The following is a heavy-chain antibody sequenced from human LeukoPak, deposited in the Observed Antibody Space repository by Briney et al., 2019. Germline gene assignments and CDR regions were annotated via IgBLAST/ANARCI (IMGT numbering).Heavy chain of an antibody. J-gene: IGHJ4*02. Sequence: SETLSLTCAVYGGSFSGYYWSWIHQPPGKGLEWIGEINHSGSTNYNPSLKSRVTISVDTSKNQFSLKLSSVTAADTAVYYCARGNGYSYGIYNYFDYWGQGTLVTVSS. D-gene: IGHD5-18*01. CDR1: GGSFSGYY. CDR3: ARGNGYSYGIYNYFDY. CDR2: INHSGST. V-gene: IGHV4-34*01.